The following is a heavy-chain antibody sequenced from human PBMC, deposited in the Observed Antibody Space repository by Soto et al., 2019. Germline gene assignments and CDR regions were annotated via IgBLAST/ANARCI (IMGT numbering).Heavy chain of an antibody. V-gene: IGHV1-8*01. CDR3: ARGTRRDGYTYDY. CDR2: VNPNSGNT. D-gene: IGHD1-1*01. J-gene: IGHJ4*02. CDR1: GYTFTSYD. Sequence: QVQLVQSGAEVKKPGASVKVSCKASGYTFTSYDINWVRQATGLGLEWMGWVNPNSGNTGYAQKFQGRVPMTRNTSISTAYMELSSLSSEDTAVYYCARGTRRDGYTYDYWGQGILVTVSS.